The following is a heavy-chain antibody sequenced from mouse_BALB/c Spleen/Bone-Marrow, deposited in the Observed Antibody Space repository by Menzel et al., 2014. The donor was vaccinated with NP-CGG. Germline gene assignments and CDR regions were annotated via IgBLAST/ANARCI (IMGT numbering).Heavy chain of an antibody. CDR2: INPSTTYS. Sequence: QVQLQQSGAELAKPGASVKMSCKASGYTFTSYWVHWVKQRPGQGLEWIGYINPSTTYSAYNQKFKDKATLTADKSSSTAYMQLSSLTSEDSAVYYCALYYRYDYRDYWGQGTTRTVSS. CDR1: GYTFTSYW. V-gene: IGHV1-7*01. CDR3: ALYYRYDYRDY. D-gene: IGHD2-14*01. J-gene: IGHJ2*01.